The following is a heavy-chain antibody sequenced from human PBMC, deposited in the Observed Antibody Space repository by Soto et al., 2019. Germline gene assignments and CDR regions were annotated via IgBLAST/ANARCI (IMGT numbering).Heavy chain of an antibody. Sequence: SGPTLVNPTQTLTLTCTFSGFSLSTSGVGVGWIRQPPGKALEWLALIYWNDDKRYSPSLKNRLTITKDTSKNQVVFTMTNMDPVDTATYYCAHRHPYCSGGSCYPKPFQHWRQGTLVPVSP. D-gene: IGHD2-15*01. V-gene: IGHV2-5*01. CDR3: AHRHPYCSGGSCYPKPFQH. CDR1: GFSLSTSGVG. CDR2: IYWNDDK. J-gene: IGHJ1*01.